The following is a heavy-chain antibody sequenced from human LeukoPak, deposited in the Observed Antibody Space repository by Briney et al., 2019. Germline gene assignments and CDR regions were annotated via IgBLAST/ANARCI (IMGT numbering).Heavy chain of an antibody. J-gene: IGHJ2*01. CDR1: GGTFSSYA. CDR2: IIPIFGTA. Sequence: ASVKVSCKASGGTFSSYAISWVRQAPGQGLEWMGGIIPIFGTANYAQKFQGRVMITADKSTRIAYMELSSLRSEDTAVYYCARSSSFFGYFDLWGRGTLVTVSS. CDR3: ARSSSFFGYFDL. V-gene: IGHV1-69*06. D-gene: IGHD6-13*01.